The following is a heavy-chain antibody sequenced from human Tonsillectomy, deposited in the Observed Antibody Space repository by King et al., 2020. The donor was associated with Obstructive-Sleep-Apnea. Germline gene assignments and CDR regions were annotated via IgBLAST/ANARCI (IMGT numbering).Heavy chain of an antibody. CDR1: GFTFDDYA. J-gene: IGHJ4*02. CDR2: ISWNSGSI. D-gene: IGHD6-19*01. CDR3: AKDSFPIAVAGTYYFDY. V-gene: IGHV3-9*01. Sequence: VQLVESGGGLVQPGRSLRLSCAASGFTFDDYAMHWVRQAPGKGLEWVSGISWNSGSIGYADSVKGRFTISRDNAKNSLYLQMNSLRAGDTALYYCAKDSFPIAVAGTYYFDYWGQGTLVTVSS.